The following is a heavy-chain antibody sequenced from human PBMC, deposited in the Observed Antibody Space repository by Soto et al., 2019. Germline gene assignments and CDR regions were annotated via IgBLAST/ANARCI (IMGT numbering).Heavy chain of an antibody. J-gene: IGHJ4*02. Sequence: EVRLVESGGGLVQPGGSLRLSCEASGFTFSDYAMFWVRQAPGKGLEYVSAISSDGGSTFYANSVKGRFTISRDSSKNALYLQMGSLNTEDMAEYYCVAGDYWGQGTLVTVSS. CDR3: VAGDY. CDR1: GFTFSDYA. V-gene: IGHV3-64*01. CDR2: ISSDGGST.